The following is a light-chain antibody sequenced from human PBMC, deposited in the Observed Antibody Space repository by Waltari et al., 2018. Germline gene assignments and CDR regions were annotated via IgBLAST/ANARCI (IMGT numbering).Light chain of an antibody. Sequence: SVLTQPPSVSAAPGQKVTIPCPGSGSNIGNNPVSWYQQVPGTAPKLLIYDNNQRPSWIPDRFSGSQSGTSATLGITGLQTGDAADYYCATWSGSLRGVVFGGGTKLTVL. CDR2: DNN. J-gene: IGLJ2*01. CDR1: GSNIGNNP. CDR3: ATWSGSLRGVV. V-gene: IGLV1-51*01.